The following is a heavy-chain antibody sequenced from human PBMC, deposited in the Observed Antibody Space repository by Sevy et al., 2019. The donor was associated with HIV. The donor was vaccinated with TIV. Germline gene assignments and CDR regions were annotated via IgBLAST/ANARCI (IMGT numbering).Heavy chain of an antibody. J-gene: IGHJ4*02. CDR1: GFTFSSYA. V-gene: IGHV3-23*01. Sequence: GGSLRLSCAASGFTFSSYAMSWVRQAPGKGLEWVSAISGSGGSTYYADSVKGRFTISRDNSKNTLYLQMNSLRAEDTAVYYCAKLSGYYDSSGYYEPFDYWDQGTLVTVSS. CDR3: AKLSGYYDSSGYYEPFDY. D-gene: IGHD3-22*01. CDR2: ISGSGGST.